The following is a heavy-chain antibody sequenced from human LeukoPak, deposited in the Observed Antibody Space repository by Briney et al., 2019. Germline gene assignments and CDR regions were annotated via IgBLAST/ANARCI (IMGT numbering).Heavy chain of an antibody. CDR1: GFTFSSYG. Sequence: GGSLRLSCAASGFTFSSYGMHWVRQAPGKGLEWVAVIWYDGSNKYYADSVKGRFTISRDNSKNTQYLQMNSLRAEDTAVYYCARVGYSYGYSLDYWGQGTLVTVSS. J-gene: IGHJ4*02. D-gene: IGHD5-18*01. CDR2: IWYDGSNK. V-gene: IGHV3-33*01. CDR3: ARVGYSYGYSLDY.